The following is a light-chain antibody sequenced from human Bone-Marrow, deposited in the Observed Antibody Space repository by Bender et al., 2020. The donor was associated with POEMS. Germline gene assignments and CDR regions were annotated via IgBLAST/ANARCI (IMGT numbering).Light chain of an antibody. Sequence: SYVLTQPPLVSVAPGRTARITCGGNNIGSKRVNWYQQKPGQAPVVVIYYDSDRPSGIPERFSGSSSGTIVTLTISGVQAEDEADYYCQSADNRGIYRIFGGGTKVTV. CDR3: QSADNRGIYRI. CDR1: NIGSKR. J-gene: IGLJ2*01. CDR2: YDS. V-gene: IGLV3-21*01.